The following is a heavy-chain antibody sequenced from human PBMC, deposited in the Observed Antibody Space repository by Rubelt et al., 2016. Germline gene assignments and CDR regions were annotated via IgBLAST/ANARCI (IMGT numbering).Heavy chain of an antibody. CDR3: ARGPGYCSSTSCYFYYYGMDV. V-gene: IGHV4-4*02. D-gene: IGHD2-2*01. CDR2: IYHSGST. Sequence: GKGLEWIGEIYHSGSTNYNPSLKSRVTISVDKSKNQFSLKLSSVTAADTAVYYCARGPGYCSSTSCYFYYYGMDVWGQGTTVTVSS. J-gene: IGHJ6*02.